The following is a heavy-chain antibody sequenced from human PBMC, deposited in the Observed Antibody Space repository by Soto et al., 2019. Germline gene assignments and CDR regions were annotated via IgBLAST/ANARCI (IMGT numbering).Heavy chain of an antibody. V-gene: IGHV3-23*01. Sequence: GGSLRLSCTASGFTLSSYPMSWVRQAPWKGMEWVSAISGSGGSTYYADSGKGRFTVSRDKSKSTVYLQMNSLRAKGTAVYYCATPSTDLVTICSGAPRDAFYIWGRGSMVTVSS. J-gene: IGHJ3*02. CDR2: ISGSGGST. CDR1: GFTLSSYP. D-gene: IGHD3-10*01. CDR3: ATPSTDLVTICSGAPRDAFYI.